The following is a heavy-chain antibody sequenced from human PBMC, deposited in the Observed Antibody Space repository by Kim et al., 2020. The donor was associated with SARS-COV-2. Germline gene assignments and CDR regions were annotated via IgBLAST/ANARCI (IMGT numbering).Heavy chain of an antibody. CDR1: GYTFTSYD. Sequence: ASVKVSCKASGYTFTSYDISWVRQAPGQGLEWMGWISPNNGNTNYAQKLQGRVTMTTDTSTSTAYMELRSLRSDDTAVYYCARPRDTVTLAWYFEPWGRSALVTVS. CDR2: ISPNNGNT. D-gene: IGHD3-10*01. J-gene: IGHJ2*01. CDR3: ARPRDTVTLAWYFEP. V-gene: IGHV1-18*01.